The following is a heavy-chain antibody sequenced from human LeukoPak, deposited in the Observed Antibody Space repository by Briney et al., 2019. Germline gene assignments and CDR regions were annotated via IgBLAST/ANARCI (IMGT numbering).Heavy chain of an antibody. CDR2: INPNSGGT. V-gene: IGHV1-2*02. Sequence: GASVKVSCKASGYTFTGYYMHWVRQAPGQGLEWMGWINPNSGGTNYAQKFQGRVTMTRDTSTSTAYMELSRLRSDDTAVYYCARIRTYSSSAYDAFDIWGQGTMVTVSS. CDR3: ARIRTYSSSAYDAFDI. CDR1: GYTFTGYY. D-gene: IGHD6-6*01. J-gene: IGHJ3*02.